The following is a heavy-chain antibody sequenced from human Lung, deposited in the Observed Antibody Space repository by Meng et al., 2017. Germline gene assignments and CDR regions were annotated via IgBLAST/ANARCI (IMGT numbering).Heavy chain of an antibody. D-gene: IGHD2-15*01. Sequence: QVTLMQSGAEVKKPGASVKVSCKASGYTFTTYGISWVRQAPGQGLEWMGWISPYNGYTSSIQKFQGRVTMTTDTSTSTAYMELMSLGSDDTAVYYCAILSHCTGGICYPYDYWGQGTLVTVSS. J-gene: IGHJ4*02. CDR3: AILSHCTGGICYPYDY. CDR1: GYTFTTYG. V-gene: IGHV1-18*01. CDR2: ISPYNGYT.